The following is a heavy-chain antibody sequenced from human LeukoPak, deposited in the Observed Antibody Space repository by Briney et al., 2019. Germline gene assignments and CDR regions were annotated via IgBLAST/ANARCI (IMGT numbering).Heavy chain of an antibody. CDR2: INHSGST. CDR1: GGSFSGYY. D-gene: IGHD2-2*01. V-gene: IGHV4-34*01. Sequence: SETLSLTCAVYGGSFSGYYWRWIRQPPGKGLEWIGEINHSGSTNYNPSLKSRVTISVDASKNQFSLKLSSVTAADTAVYDCARSREKRYCSSTSCPIPQPYVYGGQGTLVTVSS. CDR3: ARSREKRYCSSTSCPIPQPYVY. J-gene: IGHJ4*02.